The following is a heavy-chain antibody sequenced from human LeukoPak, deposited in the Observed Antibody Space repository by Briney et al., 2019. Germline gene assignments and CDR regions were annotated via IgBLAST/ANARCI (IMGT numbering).Heavy chain of an antibody. CDR1: GFSFSSYA. D-gene: IGHD3-16*01. V-gene: IGHV3-23*01. CDR3: ARDRRLDGSRQFDY. CDR2: ISGSGDST. J-gene: IGHJ4*02. Sequence: GGSLRLSCAASGFSFSSYAMSWVRQAPGKGLEWVSTISGSGDSTYYADSMKGRFTISRDNSKNSLYLQMNSLRAEDTAVYYCARDRRLDGSRQFDYWGQGTLVTVSS.